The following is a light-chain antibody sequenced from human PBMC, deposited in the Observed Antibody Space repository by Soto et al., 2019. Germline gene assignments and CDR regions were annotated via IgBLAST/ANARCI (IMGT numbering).Light chain of an antibody. V-gene: IGKV1-5*03. J-gene: IGKJ2*01. Sequence: DIQMTQSPSTLSASVGDRVTITCRASQSISSWLAWYQQKPGKAPKLLSYKASSLESGVPSRFSGSGSGTEFTLTISSLQPADFATYYCQQYNSYSPYTFGQGTKLEIK. CDR2: KAS. CDR3: QQYNSYSPYT. CDR1: QSISSW.